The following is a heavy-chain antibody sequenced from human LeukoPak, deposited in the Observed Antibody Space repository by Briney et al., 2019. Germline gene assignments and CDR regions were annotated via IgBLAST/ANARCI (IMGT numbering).Heavy chain of an antibody. D-gene: IGHD5-18*01. J-gene: IGHJ4*02. CDR1: GGSISSYY. V-gene: IGHV4-59*08. CDR2: IYYSGIT. CDR3: ARHGYSYGSYFDY. Sequence: SETLSLTCTVSGGSISSYYWSWTRQPPGTGLEWIAYIYYSGITNYNPSLKSRVTISVDTSKNQFSLKLSSVTAADTAVYYCARHGYSYGSYFDYWGQGTLVTVSS.